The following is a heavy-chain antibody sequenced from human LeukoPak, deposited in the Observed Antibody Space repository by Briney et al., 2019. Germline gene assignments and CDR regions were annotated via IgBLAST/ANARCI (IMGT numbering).Heavy chain of an antibody. Sequence: GGSLRLSCAASGFTFDDYAMHWVRQGPGKGLEWVSGISWKSGTIGYADSVKGRFTISRDNAKNSLYLQMNSLRAEDTAVYYCASGWGHDYWGQGTLVPVSS. CDR3: ASGWGHDY. V-gene: IGHV3-9*01. CDR1: GFTFDDYA. D-gene: IGHD6-19*01. J-gene: IGHJ4*02. CDR2: ISWKSGTI.